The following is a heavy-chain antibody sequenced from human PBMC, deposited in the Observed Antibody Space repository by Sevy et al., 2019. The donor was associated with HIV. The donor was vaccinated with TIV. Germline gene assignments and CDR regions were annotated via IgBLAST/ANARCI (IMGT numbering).Heavy chain of an antibody. V-gene: IGHV1-46*01. D-gene: IGHD1-20*01. J-gene: IGHJ4*02. CDR1: GGTFSSYA. CDR3: ARDSTVITVFQY. CDR2: INPSGGST. Sequence: ASVKVSCKASGGTFSSYAISWVRQAPGQGLEWMGIINPSGGSTSYAQKFQGRVTMTRDTSTSTVYMELSSLRSEDTAVYYCARDSTVITVFQYWGQGTLVTVSS.